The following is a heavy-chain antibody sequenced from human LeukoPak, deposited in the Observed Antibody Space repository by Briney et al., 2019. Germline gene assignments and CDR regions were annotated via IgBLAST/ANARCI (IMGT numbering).Heavy chain of an antibody. CDR2: ISGSGGST. J-gene: IGHJ1*01. V-gene: IGHV3-23*01. CDR1: GFTFSSYA. CDR3: AKSYDYIWGSYRTEYFQH. Sequence: GGSLRLSCAASGFTFSSYAMSWVRQAPGKGLEWVSAISGSGGSTYYADSVKGRFTISRDNSKNTLYLQTNSLRAEDTAVYYCAKSYDYIWGSYRTEYFQHWGQGTLVTVSS. D-gene: IGHD3-16*02.